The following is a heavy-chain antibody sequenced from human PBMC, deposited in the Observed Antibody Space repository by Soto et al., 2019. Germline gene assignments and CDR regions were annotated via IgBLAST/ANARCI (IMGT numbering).Heavy chain of an antibody. CDR1: GVTFSRYA. D-gene: IGHD3-16*01. Sequence: ASVRVSCKACGVTFSRYAISWVRQAPGQGLEWMGGIIPSFGTANYAQKFQGRVTITADESTSTAYMKLSSLRSEDTAVYYCARSEHDYGYLYYYYGMDVWGQGTTVTVSS. V-gene: IGHV1-69*13. CDR3: ARSEHDYGYLYYYYGMDV. J-gene: IGHJ6*02. CDR2: IIPSFGTA.